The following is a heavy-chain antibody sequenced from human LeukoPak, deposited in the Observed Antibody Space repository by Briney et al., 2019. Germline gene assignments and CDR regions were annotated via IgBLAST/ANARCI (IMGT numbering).Heavy chain of an antibody. V-gene: IGHV3-23*01. CDR3: AKAQDYYDSSGYAYSLDY. J-gene: IGHJ4*02. CDR2: IGPSGTNT. CDR1: GFTFSNYG. Sequence: GGTLRLSCAASGFTFSNYGMNWVRQAPGKGLEWVSGIGPSGTNTYYADSVKGRFTISRDNSKNTLYLQMNSLRAEDTAVYYCAKAQDYYDSSGYAYSLDYWGQGTLVTVSS. D-gene: IGHD3-22*01.